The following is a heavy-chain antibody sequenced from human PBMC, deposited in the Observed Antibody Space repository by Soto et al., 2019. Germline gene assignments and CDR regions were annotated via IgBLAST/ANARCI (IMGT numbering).Heavy chain of an antibody. CDR1: GNTFTYRY. CDR2: ITPFNGDV. J-gene: IGHJ4*02. D-gene: IGHD1-26*01. CDR3: ASGGAGSGPFTWELPDH. Sequence: SVKVSCKALGNTFTYRYLHWVRQAPGQAFEWMGWITPFNGDVHYAQKFQERVTITRDRSINTAYMRMSSLRSEDTAMYYCASGGAGSGPFTWELPDHWGQGTLVTVSS. V-gene: IGHV1-45*02.